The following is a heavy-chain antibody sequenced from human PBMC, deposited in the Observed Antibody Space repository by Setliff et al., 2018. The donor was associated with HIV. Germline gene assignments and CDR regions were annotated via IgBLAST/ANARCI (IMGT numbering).Heavy chain of an antibody. D-gene: IGHD1-26*01. CDR1: GGSISSYY. CDR3: ARVGGSYSDYYYYYYMDV. V-gene: IGHV4-59*01. J-gene: IGHJ6*03. Sequence: SSETLSLTCTVSGGSISSYYWSWIRQPPGKGLEWIGYIYYSGSTNYNPSLKSRVTISVDTSKNQFSLKLSSVTAADTAVYYCARVGGSYSDYYYYYYMDVWGKGTTVTVSS. CDR2: IYYSGST.